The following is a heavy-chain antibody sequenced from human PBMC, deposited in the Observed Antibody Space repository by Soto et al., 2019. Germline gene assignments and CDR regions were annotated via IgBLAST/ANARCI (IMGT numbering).Heavy chain of an antibody. V-gene: IGHV3-23*01. J-gene: IGHJ4*02. Sequence: GGSLRLSCAASGFTFSSYAMSWGRQAPGKGLEWVSAISGSGGSTYYADSVKGRFTISRDNSKNTLYLQMNSLRAEDTAVYYCAKSPRYYDSSGYYIYWGQGTLVTVSS. D-gene: IGHD3-22*01. CDR2: ISGSGGST. CDR1: GFTFSSYA. CDR3: AKSPRYYDSSGYYIY.